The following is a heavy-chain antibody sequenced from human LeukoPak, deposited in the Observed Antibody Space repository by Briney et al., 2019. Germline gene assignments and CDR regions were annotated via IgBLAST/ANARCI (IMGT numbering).Heavy chain of an antibody. V-gene: IGHV3-30*02. J-gene: IGHJ4*02. CDR2: IRYDGSDK. D-gene: IGHD1-26*01. CDR1: GFTFSSYG. Sequence: GGSLRLSCAASGFTFSSYGMHWVRQAPGKGLEWVAFIRYDGSDKYYADSVKGRFTISRDNSKNTLYLQMNSLRAEDTAVYYCAKSVSLVTYFDYWGQGTLVTVSS. CDR3: AKSVSLVTYFDY.